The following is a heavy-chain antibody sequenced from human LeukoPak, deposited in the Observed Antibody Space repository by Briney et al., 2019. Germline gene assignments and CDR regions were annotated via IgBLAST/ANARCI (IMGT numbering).Heavy chain of an antibody. CDR1: GFIFSNYW. CDR3: ARDGYNAVLAD. J-gene: IGHJ4*02. V-gene: IGHV3-7*01. D-gene: IGHD5-24*01. Sequence: PGGSLRLSCAASGFIFSNYWMSWVRQAPGKGLEWVANIKVDGSEKNYVDSVKGRFTISRDNAKNPLYLQMNSLRAEDTAVYYCARDGYNAVLADWGQGTLVTVSS. CDR2: IKVDGSEK.